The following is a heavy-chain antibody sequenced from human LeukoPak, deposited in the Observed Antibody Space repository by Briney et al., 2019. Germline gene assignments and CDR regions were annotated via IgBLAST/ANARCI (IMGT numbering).Heavy chain of an antibody. V-gene: IGHV3-21*04. CDR3: ARDLTYYDSSGYFVSGYFDY. CDR2: IDKSGTFI. D-gene: IGHD3-22*01. Sequence: GGSLRLSCTASGFTFRDYTINWVRQAPGKGLEWVSAIDKSGTFIKYADSVKGRFTISRDNAKNSLYLQMNSLRAEDTAVYYCARDLTYYDSSGYFVSGYFDYWGQGTLVTVSS. J-gene: IGHJ4*02. CDR1: GFTFRDYT.